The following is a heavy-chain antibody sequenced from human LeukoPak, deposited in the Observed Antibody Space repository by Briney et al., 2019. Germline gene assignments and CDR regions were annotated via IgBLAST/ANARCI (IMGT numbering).Heavy chain of an antibody. V-gene: IGHV3-23*01. J-gene: IGHJ4*02. D-gene: IGHD5-12*01. Sequence: GGSLRLSCAASGFTFSSYAMSWVRQAPGKGLEWVSAISGSGGSTYYADSVKGRFTISRDNSKNTLYLQMNSLGAEDTAVYYCAKFYKGGYDWAYYFDYWGQGTLVTVSS. CDR2: ISGSGGST. CDR3: AKFYKGGYDWAYYFDY. CDR1: GFTFSSYA.